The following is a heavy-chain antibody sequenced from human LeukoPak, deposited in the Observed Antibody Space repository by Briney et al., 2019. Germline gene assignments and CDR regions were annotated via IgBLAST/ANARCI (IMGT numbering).Heavy chain of an antibody. J-gene: IGHJ4*02. CDR1: GFTFSSYA. Sequence: GGSLRLSCAASGFTFSSYAMSWVRQAPGKGLEWVSAISGSGGSTYYADSVKGRFTISRDNAKNTLYLQMNSLKAEDSAMYYCARNYNGMSNWGQGTLVIVSS. CDR3: ARNYNGMSN. V-gene: IGHV3-23*01. CDR2: ISGSGGST. D-gene: IGHD1-26*01.